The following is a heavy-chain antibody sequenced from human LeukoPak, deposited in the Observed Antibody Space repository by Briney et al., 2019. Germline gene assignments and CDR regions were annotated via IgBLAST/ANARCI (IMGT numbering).Heavy chain of an antibody. Sequence: PGGSLRLSCAASGFTFSSYGMHWVRQAPGKGLEWVAFIRYDGSNKYYADSVKGRFTISRDNSKNTLYLQMNSLRAEDTAVYYCARTGAQNIVGATHWGQGTLVTVSS. CDR2: IRYDGSNK. CDR3: ARTGAQNIVGATH. J-gene: IGHJ4*02. D-gene: IGHD1-26*01. CDR1: GFTFSSYG. V-gene: IGHV3-30*02.